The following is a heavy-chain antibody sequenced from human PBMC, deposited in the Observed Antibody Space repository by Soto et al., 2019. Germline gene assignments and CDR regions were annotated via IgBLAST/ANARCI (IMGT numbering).Heavy chain of an antibody. CDR3: ARGPYYYDSSGYYYAYWYFDL. D-gene: IGHD3-22*01. Sequence: QVQLVQSGAEVKKPGSSVKVSCKASGGTFSSYAISWVRQAPGQGLEWMGGIIPIFGTANYAQKFQGRVTSTADESTSTAYMELSSLRSEDTAVYYCARGPYYYDSSGYYYAYWYFDLWGRGTLVTVSS. CDR1: GGTFSSYA. J-gene: IGHJ2*01. CDR2: IIPIFGTA. V-gene: IGHV1-69*12.